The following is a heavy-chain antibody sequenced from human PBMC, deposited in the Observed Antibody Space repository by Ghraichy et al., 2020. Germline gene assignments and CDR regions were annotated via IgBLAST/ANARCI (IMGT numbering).Heavy chain of an antibody. D-gene: IGHD3-10*01. Sequence: ASVKVSCKASGYTFSNFGVSWVRQAPGQGLEWMGWISGYNGQTNYAQKLQGRVTMTTDSSTNTAYLELRSLGSDDTAVYYCARGPYSRGAGTYYADYWGQGTLVTVSS. CDR1: GYTFSNFG. V-gene: IGHV1-18*01. J-gene: IGHJ4*02. CDR2: ISGYNGQT. CDR3: ARGPYSRGAGTYYADY.